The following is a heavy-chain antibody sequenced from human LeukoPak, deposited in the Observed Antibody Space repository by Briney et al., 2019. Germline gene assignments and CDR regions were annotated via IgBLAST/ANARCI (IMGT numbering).Heavy chain of an antibody. Sequence: GESLKISCKGSGYSFTTYWIGWVRQMPGKGLEWMGIIYPGDSDTRYGPSFQGQVTISADKSITTAYLQWSGLKASDTAMYYCARHSGVSGIVDYWGQGTLVTVSS. J-gene: IGHJ4*02. CDR2: IYPGDSDT. CDR1: GYSFTTYW. CDR3: ARHSGVSGIVDY. V-gene: IGHV5-51*01. D-gene: IGHD6-19*01.